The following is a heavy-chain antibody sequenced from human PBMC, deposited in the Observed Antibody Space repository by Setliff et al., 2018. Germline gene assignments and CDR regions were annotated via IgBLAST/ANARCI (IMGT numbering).Heavy chain of an antibody. V-gene: IGHV3-49*04. Sequence: GGSLRLSCTVSGFSFGDYAISWVRQAPGKGLQWVGFIRSKAYGGTTEYAASVKGRFTISRDDSKSIAYLQMSSLKTEDTGVFYCTGGPRWAYWGQGTLVTVSS. D-gene: IGHD1-26*01. CDR2: IRSKAYGGTT. CDR3: TGGPRWAY. J-gene: IGHJ4*02. CDR1: GFSFGDYA.